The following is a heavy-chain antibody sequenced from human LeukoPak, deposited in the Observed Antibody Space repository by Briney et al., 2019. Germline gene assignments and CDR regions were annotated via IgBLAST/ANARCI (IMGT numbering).Heavy chain of an antibody. J-gene: IGHJ4*02. CDR1: GGTFSSYA. D-gene: IGHD6-19*01. CDR3: ARELDIAVAGTGY. CDR2: IIPIFGTA. Sequence: SVKVSCKASGGTFSSYAISWVRQAPGQGLEWMGGIIPIFGTANYAQKFQGRVTMTRNTSISTAYMELSSLRSEDTAVYYCARELDIAVAGTGYWGQGTLVTVSS. V-gene: IGHV1-69*05.